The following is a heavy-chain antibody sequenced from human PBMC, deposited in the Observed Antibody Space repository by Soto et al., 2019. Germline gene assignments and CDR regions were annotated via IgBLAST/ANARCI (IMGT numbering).Heavy chain of an antibody. CDR2: IYWDDDK. Sequence: SGPTLVKPTQTLTLTCTFSGFSLSTSGVGVGWIRQPPGKALEWLALIYWDDDKRYSPSLKSRLTITKDTSKNQVVLTMTNMDPVDTATYYCAHARIVGYCSSTSCYAGVGYYFDYWGQGTLVTVSS. CDR1: GFSLSTSGVG. D-gene: IGHD2-2*01. V-gene: IGHV2-5*02. J-gene: IGHJ4*02. CDR3: AHARIVGYCSSTSCYAGVGYYFDY.